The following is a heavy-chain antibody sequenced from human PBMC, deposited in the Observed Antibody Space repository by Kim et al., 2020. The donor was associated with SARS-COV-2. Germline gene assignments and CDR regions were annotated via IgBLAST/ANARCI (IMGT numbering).Heavy chain of an antibody. CDR2: ISYDGSNK. Sequence: GGSLRLSCAASGFTFSSYAMHWVRQAPGKGLEWVAVISYDGSNKYYADSVKGRFTISRDNSKNTLYLQMNSLRAEDTAVYYCARGTGPGGGYDRRRVNYYYGMDVWGQGTTVTVSS. CDR3: ARGTGPGGGYDRRRVNYYYGMDV. J-gene: IGHJ6*02. CDR1: GFTFSSYA. D-gene: IGHD5-12*01. V-gene: IGHV3-30*04.